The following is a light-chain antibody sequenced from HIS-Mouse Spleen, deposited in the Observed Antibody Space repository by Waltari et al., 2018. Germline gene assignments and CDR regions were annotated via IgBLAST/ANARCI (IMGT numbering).Light chain of an antibody. CDR2: PDS. V-gene: IGLV3-1*01. CDR3: QAWDSRTACV. CDR1: KLGDKY. J-gene: IGLJ1*01. Sequence: SYELTQPPSVSVSPGQTASITCPGDKLGDKYACWYQQKPGQSPVLVIYPDSKRPSGIPERLPGSNSGNKATLTISGTQAMDEADYYCQAWDSRTACVFGTGTKVTVL.